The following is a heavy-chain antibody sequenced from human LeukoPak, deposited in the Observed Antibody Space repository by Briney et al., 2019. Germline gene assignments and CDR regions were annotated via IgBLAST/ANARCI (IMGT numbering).Heavy chain of an antibody. V-gene: IGHV3-23*01. CDR3: ASFGVVTHFDY. CDR1: GFTFSSYA. J-gene: IGHJ4*02. CDR2: ISGRGGST. Sequence: GGSLRLSCAASGFTFSSYAMSWVRQAPGKGLEWVSAISGRGGSTYYADSVKGRFTISRDNSKNTLYLQTNSLRAEDTAVYYCASFGVVTHFDYWGQGTLVTVSS. D-gene: IGHD3-3*01.